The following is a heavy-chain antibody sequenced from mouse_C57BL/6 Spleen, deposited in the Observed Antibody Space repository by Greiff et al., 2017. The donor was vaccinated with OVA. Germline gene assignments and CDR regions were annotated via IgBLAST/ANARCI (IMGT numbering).Heavy chain of an antibody. Sequence: EVQLQESGGGLVKPGGSLKLSCAASGFTFSDYGMHWVRQAPEKGLEWVAYISSGSSTIYYADTVKGRFTISRDNAKNTLFLQMTSLRSEDTAMYYCARPGYYGNSYYAMDYWGQGTSVTVSS. J-gene: IGHJ4*01. D-gene: IGHD2-1*01. CDR1: GFTFSDYG. CDR3: ARPGYYGNSYYAMDY. CDR2: ISSGSSTI. V-gene: IGHV5-17*01.